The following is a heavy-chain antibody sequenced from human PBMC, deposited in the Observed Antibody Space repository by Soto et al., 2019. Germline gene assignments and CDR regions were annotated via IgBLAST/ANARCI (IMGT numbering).Heavy chain of an antibody. CDR3: SRVGCSNSKCYARGMDV. CDR2: IYSDGTT. V-gene: IGHV4-4*07. CDR1: GGSISGYY. Sequence: SETLSLTCTVSGGSISGYYWSWVRQPAGKGLEWVGRIYSDGTTNYSPSLKSRVTMSLDTSKDQFSLHLNSVTAADTAVYYCSRVGCSNSKCYARGMDVWGQGTPVTVSS. J-gene: IGHJ6*02. D-gene: IGHD2-2*01.